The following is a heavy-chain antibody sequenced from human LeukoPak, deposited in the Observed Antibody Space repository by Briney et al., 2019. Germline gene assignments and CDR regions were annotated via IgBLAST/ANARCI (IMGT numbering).Heavy chain of an antibody. D-gene: IGHD1-26*01. J-gene: IGHJ4*02. CDR1: AASISNYY. CDR2: IYNSGST. V-gene: IGHV4-59*08. Sequence: PSETLSLTCAVSAASISNYYWSWIRQPPGKELEWIGYIYNSGSTNYNPSLKSRVTMSVDTSKNQFSLKLGSVTAADTAMYYCARLHDTTSFDYWGQGTLVTVSS. CDR3: ARLHDTTSFDY.